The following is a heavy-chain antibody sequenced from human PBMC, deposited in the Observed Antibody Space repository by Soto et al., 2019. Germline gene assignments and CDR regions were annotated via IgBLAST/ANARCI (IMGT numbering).Heavy chain of an antibody. Sequence: GGSLRLSCAASGFTFSSYIMNWVRHSPGKGLEWLSSISSSSRYIYYADSVKGRFTISRDIAKNSLYLQMNSLRADDTAVYYCASFTVVAGGTDYWRQVTLITVSS. CDR1: GFTFSSYI. V-gene: IGHV3-21*01. CDR2: ISSSSRYI. CDR3: ASFTVVAGGTDY. D-gene: IGHD6-19*01. J-gene: IGHJ4*02.